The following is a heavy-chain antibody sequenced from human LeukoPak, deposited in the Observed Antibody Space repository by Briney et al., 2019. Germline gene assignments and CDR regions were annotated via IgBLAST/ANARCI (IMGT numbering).Heavy chain of an antibody. CDR3: AKGGKWDVTPFDY. J-gene: IGHJ4*02. Sequence: GGSLRVSCATSGFSFSSFWMSWVRQAPGKGLEWVANIKKDGSEKYYVDSVKGRFTISRDNVKNSLYLQMNSLRAEDTGVYYCAKGGKWDVTPFDYWGQGTLVTVSS. V-gene: IGHV3-7*03. CDR2: IKKDGSEK. CDR1: GFSFSSFW. D-gene: IGHD1-26*01.